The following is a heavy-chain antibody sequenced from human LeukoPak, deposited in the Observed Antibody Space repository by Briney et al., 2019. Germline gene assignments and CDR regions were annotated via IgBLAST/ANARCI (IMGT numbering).Heavy chain of an antibody. Sequence: PGGSLGLSCAASGFTFSSYAIHWVRQAPGKGLEYVSGIGMNGATTYYASSVRGRFTISRDNSKNTIYLQLGSLKTEDMAVYHCVRWYKSLDIWGQGTTVTVS. D-gene: IGHD1-1*01. CDR1: GFTFSSYA. CDR3: VRWYKSLDI. V-gene: IGHV3-64*01. J-gene: IGHJ6*02. CDR2: IGMNGATT.